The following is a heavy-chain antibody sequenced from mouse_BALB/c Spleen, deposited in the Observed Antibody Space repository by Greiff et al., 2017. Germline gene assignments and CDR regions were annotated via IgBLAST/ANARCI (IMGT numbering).Heavy chain of an antibody. Sequence: EVQLQQSGAELVRPGALVKLSCKASGFNIKDYYMHWVKQRPEQGLEWIGWIDPENGNTIYDPTFQGKASITEDTSSNTAYLQLSSLTAEDTAVYYCARPPYYGSASGFADWGQGTLVTVSA. J-gene: IGHJ3*01. V-gene: IGHV14-1*02. D-gene: IGHD1-1*01. CDR1: GFNIKDYY. CDR3: ARPPYYGSASGFAD. CDR2: IDPENGNT.